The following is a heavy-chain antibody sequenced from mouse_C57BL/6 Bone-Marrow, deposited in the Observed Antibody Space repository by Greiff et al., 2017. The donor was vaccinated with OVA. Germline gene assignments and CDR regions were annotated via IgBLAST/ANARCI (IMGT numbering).Heavy chain of an antibody. CDR2: ISSGSSTI. Sequence: EVMLVESGGGLVKPGGSLKLSCAASGFTFSDYGMHWVRQAPETGLEWVAYISSGSSTIYYADTVKGRFTISRDNAKNTLFLQMTSLRSEDTAMYYCRVERFDYWGQGATLTVSS. J-gene: IGHJ2*01. CDR1: GFTFSDYG. CDR3: RVERFDY. V-gene: IGHV5-17*01. D-gene: IGHD1-1*01.